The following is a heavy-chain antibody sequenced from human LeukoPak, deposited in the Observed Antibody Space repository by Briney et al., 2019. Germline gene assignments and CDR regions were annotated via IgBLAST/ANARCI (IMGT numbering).Heavy chain of an antibody. V-gene: IGHV4-38-2*02. J-gene: IGHJ4*02. Sequence: SETLSLTCTVSGFSISTGYYWGWIRQPPGKGLEWIGSFYHSGSTYYNPSLKSQVTISADTSKNQFSLILTSVTAADTAVYYCARVRGNIVIVPATIFFDYWGQGTLVTVSS. CDR3: ARVRGNIVIVPATIFFDY. CDR2: FYHSGST. D-gene: IGHD2-2*01. CDR1: GFSISTGYY.